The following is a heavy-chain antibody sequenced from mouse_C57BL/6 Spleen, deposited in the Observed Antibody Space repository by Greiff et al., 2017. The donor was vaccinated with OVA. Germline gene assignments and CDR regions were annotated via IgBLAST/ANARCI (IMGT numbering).Heavy chain of an antibody. J-gene: IGHJ4*01. CDR2: IYPGDGDT. V-gene: IGHV1-82*01. CDR3: ARELLRLYAMYY. D-gene: IGHD1-1*01. CDR1: GYAFSSSW. Sequence: VKLQESGPELVKPGASVKISCKASGYAFSSSWMNWVKQRPGKGLEWIGRIYPGDGDTNYNGKFKGKATLTADKSSSTAYMQLSSLTSEDSAVYCCARELLRLYAMYYWGQGTSVTVSS.